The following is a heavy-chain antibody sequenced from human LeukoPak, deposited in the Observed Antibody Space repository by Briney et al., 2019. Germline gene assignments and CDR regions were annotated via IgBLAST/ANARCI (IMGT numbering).Heavy chain of an antibody. D-gene: IGHD3-22*01. J-gene: IGHJ4*02. CDR2: ISSSSSYI. V-gene: IGHV3-21*01. CDR3: VKDGHYYDSSGYYFIDY. Sequence: PGGSLRLSCAASGFTFSSYTMNWVRQAPGKGLEWVSSISSSSSYIYYADSVKGRFTISRDNSKNTLYLQMNSLRAEDTAVYYCVKDGHYYDSSGYYFIDYWGQGTLVTVSS. CDR1: GFTFSSYT.